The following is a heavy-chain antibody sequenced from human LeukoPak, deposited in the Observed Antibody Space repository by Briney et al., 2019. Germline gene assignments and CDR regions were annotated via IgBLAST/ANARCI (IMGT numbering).Heavy chain of an antibody. CDR2: IRYDGSNK. V-gene: IGHV3-30*02. Sequence: PGGSLRLSCAASGFTFSSYGMHWVRQAPGKGLEWVAFIRYDGSNKYYADSVKGRFTVSRDNSKNTLYLQMGSLRVEDMAVYYCARAYGNSDDYWGQGTLATVSS. CDR3: ARAYGNSDDY. CDR1: GFTFSSYG. D-gene: IGHD4-11*01. J-gene: IGHJ4*02.